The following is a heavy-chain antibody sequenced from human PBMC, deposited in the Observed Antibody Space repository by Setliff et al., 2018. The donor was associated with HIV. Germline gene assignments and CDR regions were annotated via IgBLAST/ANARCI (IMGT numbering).Heavy chain of an antibody. V-gene: IGHV4-59*11. CDR2: IYYSGST. D-gene: IGHD3-3*01. Sequence: SETLSLTCTVSGGSIRSHYWSWIRQPPGKGLEWIGYIYYSGSTNYNPSLKSRVTISVDTSKNQFSLKLSSVTAADTAVYYCARGFLEWLFWFDPWGQGTLGTVS. CDR3: ARGFLEWLFWFDP. J-gene: IGHJ5*02. CDR1: GGSIRSHY.